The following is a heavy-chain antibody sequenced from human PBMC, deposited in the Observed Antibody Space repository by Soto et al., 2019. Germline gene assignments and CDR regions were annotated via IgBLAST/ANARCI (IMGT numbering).Heavy chain of an antibody. D-gene: IGHD6-19*01. CDR1: GVAVSSKY. V-gene: IGHV3-53*01. CDR2: IYGGGTT. Sequence: EVQLVESGGGLIKPGGSLRLSCAASGVAVSSKYMTWVRQAPGKGLEWVSVIYGGGTTYYADSVKGRFTISRDTSKNTLYLQMNSLRAEDTAVYYCVQTTGWPGFDFWGQGTLVTVSS. J-gene: IGHJ4*02. CDR3: VQTTGWPGFDF.